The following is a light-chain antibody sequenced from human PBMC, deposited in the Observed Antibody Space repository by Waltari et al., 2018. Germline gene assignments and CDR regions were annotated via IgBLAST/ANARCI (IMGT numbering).Light chain of an antibody. V-gene: IGKV3-11*01. CDR3: QHRGNWPLLA. CDR2: DAS. CDR1: QSVGRF. J-gene: IGKJ5*01. Sequence: EIVLAQSPATLSFSPGERATLSCMASQSVGRFLAWYQRKPGQAPRLLIYDASDRATGTPARFSGSGSGTDFTLTISSLEPEDFAVYYCQHRGNWPLLAFGQGTRLEIK.